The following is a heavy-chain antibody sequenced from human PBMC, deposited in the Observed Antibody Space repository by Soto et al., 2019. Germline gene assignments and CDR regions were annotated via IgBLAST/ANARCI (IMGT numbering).Heavy chain of an antibody. J-gene: IGHJ6*03. CDR1: GGSINNYY. D-gene: IGHD4-4*01. CDR2: VYYTGTA. Sequence: SETLSLTCTVSGGSINNYYWNWIRQPPGKGLEWVGYVYYTGTAKYNPSLQSRVSISVDTSKIQFSLQLSSVTAADTAVYYCARYMSTVSLGNYYYYYMDVWGKGTTVTVSS. V-gene: IGHV4-59*01. CDR3: ARYMSTVSLGNYYYYYMDV.